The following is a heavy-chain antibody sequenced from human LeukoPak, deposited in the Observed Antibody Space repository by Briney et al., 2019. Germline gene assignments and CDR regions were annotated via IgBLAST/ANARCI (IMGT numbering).Heavy chain of an antibody. CDR2: ISAYNGNT. Sequence: ASVSLSCTASGYTFTSYGMSWVRQAPGQGLEWMGWISAYNGNTNYAQKLQGRVTMTTNTATSSAYMELRSLRSDDTAGYYWAGVEGGNSERLFFDPWGQGTLVTVSS. CDR1: GYTFTSYG. J-gene: IGHJ5*02. CDR3: AGVEGGNSERLFFDP. D-gene: IGHD4-23*01. V-gene: IGHV1-18*01.